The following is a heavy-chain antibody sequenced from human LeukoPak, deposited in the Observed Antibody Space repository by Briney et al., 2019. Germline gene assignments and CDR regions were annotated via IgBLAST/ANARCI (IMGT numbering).Heavy chain of an antibody. V-gene: IGHV5-51*01. D-gene: IGHD4-17*01. CDR2: ILPADSET. J-gene: IGHJ2*01. CDR3: ARRHVGDYGSSDGYFDL. Sequence: GESLKISCRASGYTFSSYWIAWVGQMPGKGLEWIGIILPADSETRYSPPFQGKVDISADKSILTAFLQWSSLKASDTAMYYCARRHVGDYGSSDGYFDLWGRGTLVTVSS. CDR1: GYTFSSYW.